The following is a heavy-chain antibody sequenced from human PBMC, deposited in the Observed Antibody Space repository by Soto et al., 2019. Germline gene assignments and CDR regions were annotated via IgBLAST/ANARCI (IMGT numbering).Heavy chain of an antibody. Sequence: EVQLLESRGGLGQPGGSLRLSCVASPITVYNYAAMSWVRQAPGKGLEWVSTISGRADQKYYADSVKGRFTISRDNSKNRLYLQMNSLRVEDTAVYYCAKDRALENQTPYGMDVWGQGTTVTV. CDR1: PITVYNYAA. J-gene: IGHJ6*02. CDR2: ISGRADQK. D-gene: IGHD2-2*01. V-gene: IGHV3-23*01. CDR3: AKDRALENQTPYGMDV.